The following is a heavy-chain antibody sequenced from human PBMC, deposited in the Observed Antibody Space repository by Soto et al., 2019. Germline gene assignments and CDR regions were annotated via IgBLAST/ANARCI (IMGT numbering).Heavy chain of an antibody. CDR2: IKQDGSEK. CDR1: GFTFSSYW. CDR3: ARVRGASFQHGGSYSHDY. J-gene: IGHJ4*02. D-gene: IGHD2-15*01. Sequence: GGSLRLSCAASGFTFSSYWMSWVRQAPGKGLEWVANIKQDGSEKYYVDSVKGRFTISRDNAKNSLYLQMNSLRAEDTAVYYCARVRGASFQHGGSYSHDYWGQGNLVTLSS. V-gene: IGHV3-7*03.